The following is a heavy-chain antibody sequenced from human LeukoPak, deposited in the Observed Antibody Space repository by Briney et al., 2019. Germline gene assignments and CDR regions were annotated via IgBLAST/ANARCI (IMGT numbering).Heavy chain of an antibody. D-gene: IGHD3-3*01. V-gene: IGHV3-23*01. J-gene: IGHJ4*02. Sequence: GSLRLSCAAFGLTFSNYAMNWVRQAPGKGLEWVSAISGSGGNTYYADSVKGRFTISRDNSKNTLSLQMNSLRAEDTAVYYCAAGRSGYWGQGTLVTVSS. CDR2: ISGSGGNT. CDR1: GLTFSNYA. CDR3: AAGRSGY.